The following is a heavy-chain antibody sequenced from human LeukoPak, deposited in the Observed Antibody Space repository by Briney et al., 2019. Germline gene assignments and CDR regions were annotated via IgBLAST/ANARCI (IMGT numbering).Heavy chain of an antibody. D-gene: IGHD6-19*01. CDR3: ARDKAGGWYATFDY. CDR1: GFTFSSYS. J-gene: IGHJ4*02. V-gene: IGHV3-48*01. CDR2: ISSSSSTI. Sequence: GGSLRLSCAASGFTFSSYSMNWVRQAPGKGLEWVSYISSSSSTIYYADSVKGRFTISRDNSKNTLFLQMNRLRVEDTAVYYCARDKAGGWYATFDYWGQGTLVTVSS.